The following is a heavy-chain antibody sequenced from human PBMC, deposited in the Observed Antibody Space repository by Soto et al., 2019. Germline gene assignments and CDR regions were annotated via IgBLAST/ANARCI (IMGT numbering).Heavy chain of an antibody. CDR2: ISGSGGST. Sequence: GGSLRLSCAASGFTFSSYAMSWVRQAPGKGLEWVSAISGSGGSTYYADSVKGRFTISRDNSKNTLYLQMNSLRAEDTAVYYCARDPIFYYDSSGYSAYPQVSWGQGTLVTVSS. J-gene: IGHJ5*02. CDR3: ARDPIFYYDSSGYSAYPQVS. CDR1: GFTFSSYA. D-gene: IGHD3-22*01. V-gene: IGHV3-23*01.